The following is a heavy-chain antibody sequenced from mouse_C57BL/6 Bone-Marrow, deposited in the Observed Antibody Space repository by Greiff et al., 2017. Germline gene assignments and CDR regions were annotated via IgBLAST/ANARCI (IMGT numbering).Heavy chain of an antibody. CDR1: GYTFTSYW. J-gene: IGHJ3*01. Sequence: QVQLQQPGAELVMPGASVKLSCKASGYTFTSYWMHWVKQRPGQGLEWIGEIDPSDSYTNYNQKFKGKSTLTVDKSSSTAYMQLSSLTSADSAVYYCSNRLAYWGQGTLVTVSA. V-gene: IGHV1-69*01. CDR2: IDPSDSYT. CDR3: SNRLAY.